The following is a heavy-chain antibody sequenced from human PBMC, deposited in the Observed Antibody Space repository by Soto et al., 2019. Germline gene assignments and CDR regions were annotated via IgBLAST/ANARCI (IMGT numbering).Heavy chain of an antibody. CDR2: INPNSGGT. D-gene: IGHD6-13*01. CDR1: GYTFTGYY. Sequence: GASVKVSCKASGYTFTGYYMHWVRQAPGQGLEWMGWINPNSGGTHYSQKFQGRVTMTRDTSTSTVYMELSSLRSEDTAVYYCARPWYSSSWPLFDYWGQGTLVTVSS. CDR3: ARPWYSSSWPLFDY. J-gene: IGHJ4*02. V-gene: IGHV1-2*02.